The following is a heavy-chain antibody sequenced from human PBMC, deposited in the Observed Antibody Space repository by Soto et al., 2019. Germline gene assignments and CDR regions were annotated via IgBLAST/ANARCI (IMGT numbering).Heavy chain of an antibody. Sequence: QPQLVHSGAEVKKPGSSVKVSCKASGGTFSSYAINWVRQAPGQGLEWMGGIIPIFGTANYAQKIQDRVTVTADEATTTDYMEMSSLRSEDTAVYYCASICQVVSSTSCFDGCYYFGMDVWGKGPTVTVSS. D-gene: IGHD2-2*01. CDR3: ASICQVVSSTSCFDGCYYFGMDV. CDR1: GGTFSSYA. J-gene: IGHJ6*04. V-gene: IGHV1-69*01. CDR2: IIPIFGTA.